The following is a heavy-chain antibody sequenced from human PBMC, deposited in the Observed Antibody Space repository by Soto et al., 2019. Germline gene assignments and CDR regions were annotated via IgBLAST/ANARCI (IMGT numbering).Heavy chain of an antibody. V-gene: IGHV5-10-1*01. CDR3: AREVDTLGWCDP. Sequence: PGESLKISCEGSGYSFTNYWISWVRQTPGKGLEWMGRIDPSDSYTKYSPSFQGHVTISADKSTNTAFLQWSSLQASDTAIYYCAREVDTLGWCDPWGQGTLVTVSS. J-gene: IGHJ5*02. D-gene: IGHD3-9*01. CDR2: IDPSDSYT. CDR1: GYSFTNYW.